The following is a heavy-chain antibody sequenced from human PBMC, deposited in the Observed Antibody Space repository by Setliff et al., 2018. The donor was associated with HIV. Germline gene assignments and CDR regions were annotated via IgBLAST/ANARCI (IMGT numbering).Heavy chain of an antibody. CDR2: IKQDGSDM. J-gene: IGHJ5*02. D-gene: IGHD2-8*02. CDR3: ATQTGFYNSHWYNWFDP. V-gene: IGHV3-7*01. Sequence: PGGSLRLSCVASGLPFYNYWMTWLRRAPGRGLEWVANIKQDGSDMHYIESVKGRFTIFRDNAKNSVFLQMNSLRAEDTGVYYCATQTGFYNSHWYNWFDPWGQGTLVTVSS. CDR1: GLPFYNYW.